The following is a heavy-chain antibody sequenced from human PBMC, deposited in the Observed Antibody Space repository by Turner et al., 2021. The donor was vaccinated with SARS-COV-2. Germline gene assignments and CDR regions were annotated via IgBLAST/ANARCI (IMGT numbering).Heavy chain of an antibody. CDR3: TRDSGSPGFDY. CDR2: ISSRETV. D-gene: IGHD3-10*01. J-gene: IGHJ4*02. CDR1: GFIFSNYE. V-gene: IGHV3-48*03. Sequence: EVYLEDSGGGMVQPGGSLRLSCAASGFIFSNYEMNWVRQAPGKGLEWVAYISSRETVYYAESVKGRFTNTRENVKNSVYLQMDSRRAEDTALYYCTRDSGSPGFDYWGRGTLVRVSS.